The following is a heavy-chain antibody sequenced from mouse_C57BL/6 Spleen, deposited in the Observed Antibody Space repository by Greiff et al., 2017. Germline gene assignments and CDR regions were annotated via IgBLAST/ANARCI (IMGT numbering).Heavy chain of an antibody. Sequence: QVQLQQPGAELVMPGASVKLSCKASGYTFTSYWMHWVKQRPGQGLEWIGEIDPSDSYTNYNQKFKGKSTLTVDKSSSTAYMQLSSLTSEDSAVYYCARSGSGPYAMDYWGQGTSGTVSS. CDR3: ARSGSGPYAMDY. D-gene: IGHD3-2*02. CDR1: GYTFTSYW. CDR2: IDPSDSYT. J-gene: IGHJ4*01. V-gene: IGHV1-69*01.